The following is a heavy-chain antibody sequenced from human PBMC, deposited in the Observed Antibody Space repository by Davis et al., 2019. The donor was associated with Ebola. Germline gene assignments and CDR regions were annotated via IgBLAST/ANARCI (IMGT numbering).Heavy chain of an antibody. CDR1: GFTFSSYG. CDR3: ARSDLERNYYYYYGMDV. J-gene: IGHJ6*02. V-gene: IGHV3-33*01. CDR2: IWYDGSNK. Sequence: PGGSLRLSCAASGFTFSSYGMHWVRQAPGKGLEWVAVIWYDGSNKYYADSVKGRFTISRDDSKNTLYLQMNSLRAEDTAVYYCARSDLERNYYYYYGMDVWGQGTTVTVSS. D-gene: IGHD1-1*01.